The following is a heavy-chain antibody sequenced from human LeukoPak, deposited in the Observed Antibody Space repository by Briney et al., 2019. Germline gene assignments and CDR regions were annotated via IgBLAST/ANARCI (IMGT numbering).Heavy chain of an antibody. CDR2: INYSGST. CDR1: GGSISSNNFY. J-gene: IGHJ4*02. Sequence: SETLSLTCSVSGGSISSNNFYWGWIRQPPGKGLEWIGSINYSGSTHYNASLKSRVTISVDTSENQFSLMLSSVTAADTAVYYCARREGPPKNFDFWGQGSLVTVSS. V-gene: IGHV4-39*01. CDR3: ARREGPPKNFDF.